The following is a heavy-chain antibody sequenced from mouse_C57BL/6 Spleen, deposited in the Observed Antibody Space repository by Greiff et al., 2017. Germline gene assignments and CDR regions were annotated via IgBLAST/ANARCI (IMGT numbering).Heavy chain of an antibody. CDR2: ISGGGGNT. V-gene: IGHV5-9*01. CDR1: GFTFSSYT. Sequence: EVQGVESGGGLVKPGGSLKLSCAASGFTFSSYTMSWVRQTPEKRLEWVATISGGGGNTYYPDSVKGRFTISRDNAKNTLYLQMSSLRSEDTALYYCARHDDLYAMDYWGQGTSVTVSS. CDR3: ARHDDLYAMDY. D-gene: IGHD2-3*01. J-gene: IGHJ4*01.